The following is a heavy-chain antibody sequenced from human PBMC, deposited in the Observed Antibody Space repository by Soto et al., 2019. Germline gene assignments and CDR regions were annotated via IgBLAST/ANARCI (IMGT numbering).Heavy chain of an antibody. D-gene: IGHD3-3*01. CDR1: GYTFTSYY. Sequence: AASVKVSCKASGYTFTSYYMHWVRQAPGQGLEWMGIINPSGDSTSYAQKFQGRVTISRDDSRDTFYLEMNSLKSEDTAMYYCITYCDFGSGHYPHWGQGILVTVSS. CDR2: INPSGDST. V-gene: IGHV1-46*01. J-gene: IGHJ4*02. CDR3: ITYCDFGSGHYPH.